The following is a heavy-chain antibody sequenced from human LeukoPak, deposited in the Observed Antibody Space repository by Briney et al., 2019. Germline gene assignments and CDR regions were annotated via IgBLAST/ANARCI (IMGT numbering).Heavy chain of an antibody. CDR1: GFTFSSYA. D-gene: IGHD2-2*01. V-gene: IGHV3-23*01. Sequence: GGSLRLSCAASGFTFSSYAMSWVRQAPGKELEWVSAISGSGGSTYYADSVKGRFTISRDNSKNTLYLQMNSLRAEDTAVYYCAVVPAATYYYYYGMDVWGQGTTVTVSS. J-gene: IGHJ6*02. CDR3: AVVPAATYYYYYGMDV. CDR2: ISGSGGST.